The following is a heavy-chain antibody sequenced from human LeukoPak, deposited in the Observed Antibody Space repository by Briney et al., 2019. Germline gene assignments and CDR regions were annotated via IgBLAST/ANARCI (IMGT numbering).Heavy chain of an antibody. CDR2: ISSRSSYT. Sequence: GGSLRLSCVASGFTFSDYYMSWIRQAPGKGLEWVSYISSRSSYTKYADSVEGRLTISRDNAKNSLYLQMNSLRAEDTAVYYCARVLSSSWGAYYYYGMDVWGQGTTVTVSS. CDR3: ARVLSSSWGAYYYYGMDV. V-gene: IGHV3-11*06. CDR1: GFTFSDYY. D-gene: IGHD6-13*01. J-gene: IGHJ6*02.